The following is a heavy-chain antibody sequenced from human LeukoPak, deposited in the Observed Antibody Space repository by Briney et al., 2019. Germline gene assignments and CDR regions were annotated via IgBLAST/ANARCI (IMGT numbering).Heavy chain of an antibody. CDR1: GGSISSGGYY. J-gene: IGHJ5*02. V-gene: IGHV4-31*03. Sequence: SETLSLTCTVSGGSISSGGYYWSWIRQHPGKGLEWIGYIYYSGSTYYNPSLKSRVTISVDTSKNQFSLKLSSVTAADTVVYYCARGYYDSSGDSGFDPWGQGTLVTVSS. D-gene: IGHD3-22*01. CDR3: ARGYYDSSGDSGFDP. CDR2: IYYSGST.